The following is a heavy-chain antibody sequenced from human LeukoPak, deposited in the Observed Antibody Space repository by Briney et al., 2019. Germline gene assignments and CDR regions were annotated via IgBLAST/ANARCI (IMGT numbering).Heavy chain of an antibody. D-gene: IGHD1-14*01. J-gene: IGHJ4*02. CDR3: ARAVALSGFDY. Sequence: PSETLSLTCAVYGGSFSGYYWSWIRQPPGKGLEWIGEINHSGSTNYNPSLKSQVTTSVDTSKNQFSLKLSSVTAADTAVYYCARAVALSGFDYWGQGTLVTVSS. CDR1: GGSFSGYY. CDR2: INHSGST. V-gene: IGHV4-34*01.